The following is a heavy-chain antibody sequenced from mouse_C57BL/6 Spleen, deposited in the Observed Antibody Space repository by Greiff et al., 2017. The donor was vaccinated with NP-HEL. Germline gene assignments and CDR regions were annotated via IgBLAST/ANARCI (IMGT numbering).Heavy chain of an antibody. V-gene: IGHV5-6*01. CDR2: ISSGGSYT. Sequence: VQLKESGGDLVKPGGSLKLSCAASGFTFSSYGMSWVRQTPDKRLEWVATISSGGSYTYYPDSVKGRFTISRDNAKNTLYLQMSSLKSEDTAMYYCARHPPGNYVDWYFDVWGTGTTVTVSS. CDR1: GFTFSSYG. CDR3: ARHPPGNYVDWYFDV. D-gene: IGHD2-1*01. J-gene: IGHJ1*03.